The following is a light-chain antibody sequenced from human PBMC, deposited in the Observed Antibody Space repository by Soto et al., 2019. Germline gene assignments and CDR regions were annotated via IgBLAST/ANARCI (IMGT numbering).Light chain of an antibody. J-gene: IGKJ3*01. CDR1: QSVLYSSNNKNY. CDR2: WGS. CDR3: QQYYSTLLT. Sequence: DIVMTQSPDSLAVSLGERATINCKSSQSVLYSSNNKNYLAWYQQKPGQPPKLLIYWGSTRESGVPDRFSGSGSGTDFTLTICSLQAEDVAVYYCQQYYSTLLTFGPGTKVDIK. V-gene: IGKV4-1*01.